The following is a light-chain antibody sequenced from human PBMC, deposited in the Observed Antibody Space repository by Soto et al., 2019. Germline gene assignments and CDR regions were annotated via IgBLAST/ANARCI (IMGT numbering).Light chain of an antibody. CDR2: EVT. V-gene: IGLV2-14*01. Sequence: QSALTQPASVSGSLGQSITISCTGTSSDVGAYNYVSWYQQHPDKAPKLLIFEVTHRPSGVSGRFSGSKSGITASLSISGLQPEDEADYYCTSYSSSSPVLFGGGTKVTVL. J-gene: IGLJ2*01. CDR3: TSYSSSSPVL. CDR1: SSDVGAYNY.